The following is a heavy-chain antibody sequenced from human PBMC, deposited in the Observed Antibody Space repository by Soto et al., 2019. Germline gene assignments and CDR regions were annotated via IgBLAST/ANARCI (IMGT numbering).Heavy chain of an antibody. Sequence: QVQLQQWGAGLLKPSETLSLTCAVYGGSFSGYYWSWIRQPPGKGLEWIGEINHSGSTNYNPSLKSRVTISVDTSKNQFSLKLSYVTAADTAVYYCARGKAKYCSSTSCKQPLGGRGNYWGQGTLVTVSS. D-gene: IGHD2-2*01. J-gene: IGHJ4*02. CDR3: ARGKAKYCSSTSCKQPLGGRGNY. V-gene: IGHV4-34*01. CDR2: INHSGST. CDR1: GGSFSGYY.